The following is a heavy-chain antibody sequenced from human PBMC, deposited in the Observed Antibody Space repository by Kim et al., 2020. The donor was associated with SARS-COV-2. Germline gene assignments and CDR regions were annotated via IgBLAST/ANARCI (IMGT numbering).Heavy chain of an antibody. CDR3: ARHKRPQALGPDY. V-gene: IGHV4-39*01. J-gene: IGHJ4*02. CDR1: GDSISGSRDF. CDR2: ILYTGST. Sequence: TLSLTCTVSGDSISGSRDFWGWIRQPPGKGLDWIGTILYTGSTYYTPSFKSRVTISVDTSKNQFSLKLTSVTAADTAVYYCARHKRPQALGPDYWGQGTLVTVSS.